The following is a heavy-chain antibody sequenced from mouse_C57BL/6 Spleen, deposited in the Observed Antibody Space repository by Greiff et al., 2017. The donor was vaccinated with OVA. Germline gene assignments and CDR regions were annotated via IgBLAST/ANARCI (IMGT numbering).Heavy chain of an antibody. Sequence: VQLQQSGPELVKPGASVKISCKASGYSFTGYYMNWVKQSPEKSLEWIGEINPSTGGTTYNQKFKAKATLTVDKSSSTAYMQLKSLTSEDSAVYYCARRRGLYYVDYGGQGTTLTVSS. J-gene: IGHJ2*01. V-gene: IGHV1-42*01. CDR2: INPSTGGT. CDR3: ARRRGLYYVDY. D-gene: IGHD6-2*01. CDR1: GYSFTGYY.